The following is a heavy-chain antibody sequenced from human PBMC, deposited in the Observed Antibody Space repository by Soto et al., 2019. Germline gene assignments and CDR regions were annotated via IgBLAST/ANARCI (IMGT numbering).Heavy chain of an antibody. CDR2: ISSSSSYT. V-gene: IGHV3-11*05. Sequence: LRLSCAASGFTFSDYYMSWIRQAPGKGLEWVSYISSSSSYTNYADSVKGRFTISRDNAKNSLYLQMNSLRAEDTAVYYCARDRDILTGYYTYGMDVWGQGTTVTVSS. CDR3: ARDRDILTGYYTYGMDV. CDR1: GFTFSDYY. J-gene: IGHJ6*02. D-gene: IGHD3-9*01.